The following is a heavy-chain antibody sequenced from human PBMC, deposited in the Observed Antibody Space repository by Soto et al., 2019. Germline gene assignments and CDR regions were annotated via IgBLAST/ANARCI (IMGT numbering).Heavy chain of an antibody. D-gene: IGHD2-15*01. CDR2: INPSGGST. CDR3: ARGDSVVVVAGYAFDI. CDR1: GYTFTSYY. V-gene: IGHV1-46*03. Sequence: QVQLVQSGAEVKKPGASVKVSCKASGYTFTSYYMHWVRQAPGQGLEWMGIINPSGGSTSYAQKFRWRVTRTGDTSTSTVYMELSGLRSEDTAVYYCARGDSVVVVAGYAFDIWGQGTMVTVSS. J-gene: IGHJ3*02.